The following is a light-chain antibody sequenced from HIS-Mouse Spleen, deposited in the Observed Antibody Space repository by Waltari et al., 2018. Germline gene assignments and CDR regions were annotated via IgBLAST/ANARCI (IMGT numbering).Light chain of an antibody. CDR1: ALPTKY. J-gene: IGLJ2*01. CDR3: YSTDSSGNHRV. Sequence: SYELTQPPSVSVSPGQTARITSSGDALPTKYAYRYQQKSGQAPVLVIYEDSKRPSGIPERFSGSSSGTMATLTISGAQVEDEADYYCYSTDSSGNHRVFGGGTKLTVL. V-gene: IGLV3-10*01. CDR2: EDS.